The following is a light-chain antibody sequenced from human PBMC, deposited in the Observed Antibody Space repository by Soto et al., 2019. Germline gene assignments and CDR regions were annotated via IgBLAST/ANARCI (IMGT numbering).Light chain of an antibody. V-gene: IGLV2-23*02. CDR3: CSYAASGSLL. CDR1: SSDVGLYNL. CDR2: EVN. J-gene: IGLJ2*01. Sequence: QSALTQPASVAGSPRQSITISCTGTSSDVGLYNLVSWYQQHPGKAPKFMIYEVNKRSSGISFRFSGSKSGNTASLTISGLQAEDEADYYCCSYAASGSLLFGGGTKLTVL.